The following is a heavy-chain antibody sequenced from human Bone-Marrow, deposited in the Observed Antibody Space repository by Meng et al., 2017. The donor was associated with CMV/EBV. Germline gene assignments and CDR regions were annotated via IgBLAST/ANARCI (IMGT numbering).Heavy chain of an antibody. D-gene: IGHD4-17*01. Sequence: EVQLVASGGGLVKPGGSLRLSCAASGFTFSSYSMNWVRQAPGKGLEWVSSISSSSSYIYYADSVKGRFTISRDNAKNSLYLQMNSLRAEDTAVYYCARDDAGDPPAFGYWGQGTLVTVSS. CDR3: ARDDAGDPPAFGY. CDR2: ISSSSSYI. CDR1: GFTFSSYS. V-gene: IGHV3-21*01. J-gene: IGHJ4*02.